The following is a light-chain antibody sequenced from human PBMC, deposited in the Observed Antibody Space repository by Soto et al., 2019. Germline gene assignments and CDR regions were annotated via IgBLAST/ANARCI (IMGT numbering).Light chain of an antibody. CDR1: SGDVGGYNY. J-gene: IGLJ1*01. V-gene: IGLV2-8*01. CDR2: EVS. CDR3: SSYAGSNIYV. Sequence: QCVLTQPPSASGSPGQSVTISCTGTSGDVGGYNYVSWYQQHPGKAPKLMIFEVSERPSGVPDRFSASKSGNTASLTVSGLQAVEEADYYCSSYAGSNIYVFGTGSMVTVL.